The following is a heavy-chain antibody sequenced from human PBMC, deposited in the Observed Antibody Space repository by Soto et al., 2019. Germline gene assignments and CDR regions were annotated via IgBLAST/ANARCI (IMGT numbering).Heavy chain of an antibody. CDR2: IFYSGST. V-gene: IGHV4-31*03. CDR3: ARAPGDYFDY. CDR1: GGSISSGGYY. J-gene: IGHJ4*02. Sequence: QVQLQESGPGLVKPSQTLSLTCTVSGGSISSGGYYWSWIRQHPGKGLEWIGYIFYSGSTYYNPCLKSRVTISVVPSKTQFSLKLSSVTAADTAVYYCARAPGDYFDYWGQGTLVTVSS.